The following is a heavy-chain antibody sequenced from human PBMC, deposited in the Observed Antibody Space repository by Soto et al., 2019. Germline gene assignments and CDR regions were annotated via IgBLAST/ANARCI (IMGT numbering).Heavy chain of an antibody. Sequence: QVQLVQSGAEAKKPGSSVKVSCKASGGTFSSYAISWVRQAPGQGLEWMGGIIPIFGTANYARKFQGRVTITADESTSIAYMELSSLGSVDTGVYYCARERGSTPGGWFEPWGQGTLVTVAS. CDR3: ARERGSTPGGWFEP. CDR1: GGTFSSYA. V-gene: IGHV1-69*01. D-gene: IGHD2-2*01. J-gene: IGHJ5*02. CDR2: IIPIFGTA.